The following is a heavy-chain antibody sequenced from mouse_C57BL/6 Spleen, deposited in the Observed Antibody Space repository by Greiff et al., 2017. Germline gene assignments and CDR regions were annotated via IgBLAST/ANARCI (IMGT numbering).Heavy chain of an antibody. J-gene: IGHJ3*01. D-gene: IGHD3-2*02. CDR2: IRLKSGNYAT. Sequence: EVQLMESGGGLVQPGGSMKLSCVASGYTFSNYWMNWVRQSPEKGLEWVAEIRLKSGNYATHHAESVQGRFTISRDDSKSGVYLQMNNVRAEDTGIYYCTGDSSGPWFAYWGQGTLVTVSA. V-gene: IGHV6-3*01. CDR1: GYTFSNYW. CDR3: TGDSSGPWFAY.